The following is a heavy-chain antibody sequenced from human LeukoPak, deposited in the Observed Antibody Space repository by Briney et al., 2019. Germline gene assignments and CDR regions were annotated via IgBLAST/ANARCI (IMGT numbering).Heavy chain of an antibody. J-gene: IGHJ3*02. Sequence: SGTLSVTCAVYGGSFSGYYWSWIRQPPGKGLEWIGEINHSGGTNYNPSLKSRVTISVDTSKNQFSLKLSSVTAADTAVYYCARSYGDYVWFSAFDIWGQGTMVTVSS. CDR1: GGSFSGYY. D-gene: IGHD4-17*01. CDR3: ARSYGDYVWFSAFDI. V-gene: IGHV4-34*01. CDR2: INHSGGT.